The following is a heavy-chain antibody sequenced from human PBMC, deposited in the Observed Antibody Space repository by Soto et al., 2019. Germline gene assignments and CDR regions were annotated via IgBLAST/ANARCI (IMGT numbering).Heavy chain of an antibody. V-gene: IGHV3-23*01. Sequence: EEQLLESGGGLVQPGGSLRLSCATSGFTFSSYAMNWVRQAPGKGLEWVSGISGSGDSTYYADSVKGRFTISRDNSKNTLYLQMNSLTAEDTAVYYCANRPRYYNLDVWGQGTIVTVSS. J-gene: IGHJ6*02. CDR3: ANRPRYYNLDV. CDR2: ISGSGDST. CDR1: GFTFSSYA.